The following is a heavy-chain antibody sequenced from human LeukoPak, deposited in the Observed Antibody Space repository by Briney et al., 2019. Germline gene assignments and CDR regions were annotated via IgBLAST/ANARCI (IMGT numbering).Heavy chain of an antibody. CDR3: ARGPGDGHKPYSSDY. Sequence: PSETLSLTCTVSGGSIIGYFWTWIRLPPGKTLEWIWNIHYSGDTDYNPSLESRVTISLDTSNKPFSLDLRSLTAADTAIYYCARGPGDGHKPYSSDYWGQGALVTVSS. CDR2: IHYSGDT. J-gene: IGHJ4*02. D-gene: IGHD5-24*01. V-gene: IGHV4-59*01. CDR1: GGSIIGYF.